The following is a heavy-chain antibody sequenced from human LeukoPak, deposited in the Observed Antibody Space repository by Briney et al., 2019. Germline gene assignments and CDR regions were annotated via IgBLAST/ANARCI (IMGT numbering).Heavy chain of an antibody. CDR2: FDPEDGET. D-gene: IGHD6-19*01. V-gene: IGHV1-24*01. CDR1: GYTLTELS. CDR3: ATSSRPYYYYGMDV. J-gene: IGHJ6*02. Sequence: GASVKVSCKVSGYTLTELSMHWVRQAPGKGLEWMGGFDPEDGETIYAQKFQGRVTMTEDTSTDTAYMELSSLRSEDTAVYYCATSSRPYYYYGMDVWGQGTTVTVSS.